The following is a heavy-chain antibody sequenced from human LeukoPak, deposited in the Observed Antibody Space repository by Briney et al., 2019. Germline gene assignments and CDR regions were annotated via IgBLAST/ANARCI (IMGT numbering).Heavy chain of an antibody. CDR3: TRDLLSNSGEHYSFDP. V-gene: IGHV3-49*03. D-gene: IGHD2/OR15-2a*01. Sequence: GGSLRLSCTASGFTFGNYAMYWFRQAPGKWLEWVGLIRNKAHGGTTEYAASVKGTFSISRDDSKSIAYLQMNSLKTEDTGVYYCTRDLLSNSGEHYSFDPWGQGTLVTVSS. J-gene: IGHJ5*02. CDR2: IRNKAHGGTT. CDR1: GFTFGNYA.